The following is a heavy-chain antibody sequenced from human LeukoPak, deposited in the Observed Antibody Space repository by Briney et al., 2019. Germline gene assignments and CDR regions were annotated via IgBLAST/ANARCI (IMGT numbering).Heavy chain of an antibody. J-gene: IGHJ4*02. CDR1: GFAVSSNY. V-gene: IGHV3-53*01. CDR3: AKQLGYCSDGSCYFPY. CDR2: IYSGGST. Sequence: GGSLRLSCAASGFAVSSNYMSWVRQAPGKGLEWVSVIYSGGSTYYADSVQGRFTISRDNSKSTLCLQMNSLRAEDTAVYYCAKQLGYCSDGSCYFPYWGQGTLVTVSS. D-gene: IGHD2-15*01.